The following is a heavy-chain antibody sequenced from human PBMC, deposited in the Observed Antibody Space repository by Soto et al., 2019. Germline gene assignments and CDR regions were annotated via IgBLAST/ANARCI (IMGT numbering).Heavy chain of an antibody. J-gene: IGHJ6*02. CDR1: VFTFTSSA. CDR2: IVVGSGNT. Sequence: SVKVCCEESVFTFTSSAVHWVRQARGQRLEWIGWIVVGSGNTNYAQKFQERVTITRDMSTSTAYMELSSLRSEDTAVYYCAADLTYYYGMDVWGQGTTVTVSS. CDR3: AADLTYYYGMDV. D-gene: IGHD2-21*02. V-gene: IGHV1-58*01.